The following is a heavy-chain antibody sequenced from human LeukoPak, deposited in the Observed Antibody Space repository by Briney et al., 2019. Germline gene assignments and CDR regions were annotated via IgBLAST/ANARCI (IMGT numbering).Heavy chain of an antibody. D-gene: IGHD3-10*01. J-gene: IGHJ6*03. V-gene: IGHV4-34*01. CDR3: ARFRGIYYYYHMDV. Sequence: SETLSLTCAVYGGSFSGYYWSWIRQPPGKGLEWIGEINHSGSTNYNPSLKSRVTISVDTSKNQFSLKLSSATAADTAVYYCARFRGIYYYYHMDVWGKGTTATVSS. CDR1: GGSFSGYY. CDR2: INHSGST.